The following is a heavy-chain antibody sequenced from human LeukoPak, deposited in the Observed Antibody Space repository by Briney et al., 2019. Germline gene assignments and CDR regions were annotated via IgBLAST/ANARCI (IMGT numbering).Heavy chain of an antibody. CDR2: ISSSSNYI. CDR3: ARDQGRDDFWSGYYYYYYGMDV. CDR1: GFTFSSYS. J-gene: IGHJ6*02. D-gene: IGHD3-3*01. V-gene: IGHV3-21*01. Sequence: GGSLRLSCAASGFTFSSYSMNWVRQAPGKGLEWVSSISSSSNYIYYADSVKGRFTISRDNAKNSLYLQMNSLRAEDTAVYYCARDQGRDDFWSGYYYYYYGMDVWGQGTTVTVSS.